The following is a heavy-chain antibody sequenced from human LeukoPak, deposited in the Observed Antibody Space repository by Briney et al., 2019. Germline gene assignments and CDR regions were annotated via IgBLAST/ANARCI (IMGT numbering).Heavy chain of an antibody. CDR1: GFTFSSYA. CDR2: ISGSGGST. CDR3: AKDKYQVTIFGVPNRAFDY. J-gene: IGHJ4*02. V-gene: IGHV3-23*01. Sequence: PGGSLRLSCAASGFTFSSYAMSWVRQAPGKGLEWVSAISGSGGSTYYADSVKGRFTISRDNSKNTLYLQMNSLRAEDTAVYYCAKDKYQVTIFGVPNRAFDYWGQGTLVTVSS. D-gene: IGHD3-3*01.